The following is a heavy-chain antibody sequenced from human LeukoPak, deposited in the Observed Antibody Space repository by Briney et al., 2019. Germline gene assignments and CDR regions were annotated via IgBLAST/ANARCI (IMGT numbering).Heavy chain of an antibody. Sequence: GGSLRLSCAASGFTFSSYLMHWVRQGPGKGLVWVSLINTDGSNTAYADSVKGRFTISRDNSKNTLYLQMNSLRAEDTAVYYCAKDHWGGVYDLYYFDYWGQGTLVTVSS. CDR3: AKDHWGGVYDLYYFDY. CDR1: GFTFSSYL. J-gene: IGHJ4*02. D-gene: IGHD3-16*01. V-gene: IGHV3-74*01. CDR2: INTDGSNT.